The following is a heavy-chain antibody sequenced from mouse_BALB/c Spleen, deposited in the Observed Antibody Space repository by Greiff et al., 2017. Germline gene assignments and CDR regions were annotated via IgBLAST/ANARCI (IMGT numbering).Heavy chain of an antibody. CDR2: ISYSGST. J-gene: IGHJ2*01. CDR1: GYSITSDYA. CDR3: AREDYRYDGDYFDY. V-gene: IGHV3-2*02. Sequence: EVKLMESGPGLVKPSQSLSLTCTVTGYSITSDYAWNWIRQFPGNKLEWMGYISYSGSTSYNPSLKSRISITRDTSKNQFFLQLNSVTTEDTATYYCAREDYRYDGDYFDYWGQGTTLTVSS. D-gene: IGHD2-14*01.